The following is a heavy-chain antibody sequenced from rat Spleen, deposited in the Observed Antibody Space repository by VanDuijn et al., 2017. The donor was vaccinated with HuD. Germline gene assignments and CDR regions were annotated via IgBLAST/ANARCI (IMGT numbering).Heavy chain of an antibody. CDR2: ISTGGGNT. CDR3: AREANYYFNH. J-gene: IGHJ2*01. CDR1: GFTFSDYN. D-gene: IGHD1-10*01. V-gene: IGHV5S23*01. Sequence: EVQLVESDGGLVQPGRSLKLSCAASGFTFSDYNMAWVRQAPKKGLEWVASISTGGGNTYYRDSVKGRFTISRDIAKSTLYLQMNNLRSEDTATYYCAREANYYFNHWGPGVMVTVSS.